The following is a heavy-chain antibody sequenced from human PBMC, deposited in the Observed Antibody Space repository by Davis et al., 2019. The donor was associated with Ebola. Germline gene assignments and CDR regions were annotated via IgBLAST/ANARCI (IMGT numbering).Heavy chain of an antibody. CDR2: IKSKTDGGTT. CDR1: GFTFSNAW. CDR3: TTDEYYYDSSGYYYSDY. Sequence: GESLKISCAASGFTFSNAWMNWVRQAPGKGLEWVGRIKSKTDGGTTDYAAPVKGRFTISRDDSKNTLYLQMNSLKTEDTAVYYCTTDEYYYDSSGYYYSDYWGQGTLVTVSS. J-gene: IGHJ4*02. V-gene: IGHV3-15*07. D-gene: IGHD3-22*01.